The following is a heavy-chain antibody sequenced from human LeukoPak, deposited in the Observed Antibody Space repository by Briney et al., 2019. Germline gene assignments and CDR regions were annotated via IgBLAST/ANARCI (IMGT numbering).Heavy chain of an antibody. CDR2: IYYSGST. CDR3: ARHQTNYGDAFDAFDI. D-gene: IGHD4-17*01. Sequence: SETLSLTCTVSGGSISSYYWSWIRQPPGKGLEWIGYIYYSGSTNYNPSPKSRVTISVDTSKNQFSLKLSSVTAADTAVYYCARHQTNYGDAFDAFDIWGQGTMVTVSS. CDR1: GGSISSYY. J-gene: IGHJ3*02. V-gene: IGHV4-59*08.